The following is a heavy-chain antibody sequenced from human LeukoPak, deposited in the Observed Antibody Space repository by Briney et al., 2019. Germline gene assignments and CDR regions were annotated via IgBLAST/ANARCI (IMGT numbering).Heavy chain of an antibody. Sequence: GGSLRLSCAASGFTFIDYDMHWVRHVIGKGLEWVSAIGIRGDTHYSGSVKGRFTISRENAESSLYLQMNSLRAEDTAVYYCARGGIQVSGVDEFDYWGQGTLVTVSS. CDR2: IGIRGDT. CDR3: ARGGIQVSGVDEFDY. J-gene: IGHJ4*02. CDR1: GFTFIDYD. V-gene: IGHV3-13*01. D-gene: IGHD5/OR15-5a*01.